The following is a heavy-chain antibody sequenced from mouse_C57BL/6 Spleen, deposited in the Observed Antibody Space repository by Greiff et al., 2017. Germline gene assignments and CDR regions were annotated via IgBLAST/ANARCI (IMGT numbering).Heavy chain of an antibody. J-gene: IGHJ2*01. V-gene: IGHV1-82*01. CDR3: ARESYGGSSFDY. CDR2: IYPGDGDT. CDR1: GYAFSSSW. D-gene: IGHD1-1*02. Sequence: QVQLQQSGPELVKPGASVKISCKASGYAFSSSWMNWVKQRPGKGLEWIGRIYPGDGDTNYNGKFKGKATLTADKSSSTAYMQLSSLTSEDSAVYFCARESYGGSSFDYWGQGTTLTVSS.